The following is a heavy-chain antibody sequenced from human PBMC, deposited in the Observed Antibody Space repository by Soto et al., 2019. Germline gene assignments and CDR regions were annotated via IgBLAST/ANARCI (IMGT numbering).Heavy chain of an antibody. Sequence: ASVKVSCKASGYTFTSYDINWVRQATGQGLEWMGWMNPNSGNTGYAQKFQGRVTMTRNTSISTAYMELSSLRSEDTAVYCCARGYSSGWYGNWFDPWGQGTLVTRLL. CDR3: ARGYSSGWYGNWFDP. V-gene: IGHV1-8*01. CDR1: GYTFTSYD. D-gene: IGHD6-19*01. CDR2: MNPNSGNT. J-gene: IGHJ5*02.